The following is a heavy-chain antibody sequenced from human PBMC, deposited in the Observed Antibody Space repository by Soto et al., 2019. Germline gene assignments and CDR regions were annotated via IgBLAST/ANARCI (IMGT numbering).Heavy chain of an antibody. Sequence: QVQLVESGGGVVQPGRSLRLSCAASGFTFSSYGMHWVRQAPGKGLEWVAVIWYDGSNKYYADSVKGRFTISRDNSKNTLYLQMNSLRAEDTAVYYSARDVVGRNEYTGSGSHDYWGQGTLVTVSS. V-gene: IGHV3-33*01. CDR1: GFTFSSYG. CDR2: IWYDGSNK. J-gene: IGHJ4*02. CDR3: ARDVVGRNEYTGSGSHDY. D-gene: IGHD3-10*01.